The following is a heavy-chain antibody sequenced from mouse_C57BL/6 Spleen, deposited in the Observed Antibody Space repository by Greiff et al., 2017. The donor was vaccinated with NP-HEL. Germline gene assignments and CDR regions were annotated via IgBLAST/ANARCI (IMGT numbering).Heavy chain of an antibody. V-gene: IGHV14-1*01. CDR1: GFNIKDYY. CDR2: IDPEDGDT. D-gene: IGHD1-1*01. Sequence: VQLQQSGAELVRPGASVKLSCTASGFNIKDYYMHWVKQRPEQGLEWIGRIDPEDGDTEYAPKFQGKATLTADKSSNTAYLQLSSLTSEDAAVYYCTTRDYVGGDYWGQGTSVTVSS. J-gene: IGHJ4*01. CDR3: TTRDYVGGDY.